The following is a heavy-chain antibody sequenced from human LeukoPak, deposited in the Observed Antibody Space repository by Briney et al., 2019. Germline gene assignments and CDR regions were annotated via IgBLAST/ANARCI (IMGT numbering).Heavy chain of an antibody. CDR1: GGSISSSNW. V-gene: IGHV4-4*02. Sequence: SETLSLTCAVSGGSISSSNWWSWVRQPPGKGLEWIGEIYHSGSTNYNPSLKSRVTISVDKSKNQFSLKLSSVTAADTAVYYCAKGPKLGDGFHCDSWGQGTLVTVSS. D-gene: IGHD5-24*01. CDR2: IYHSGST. CDR3: AKGPKLGDGFHCDS. J-gene: IGHJ4*02.